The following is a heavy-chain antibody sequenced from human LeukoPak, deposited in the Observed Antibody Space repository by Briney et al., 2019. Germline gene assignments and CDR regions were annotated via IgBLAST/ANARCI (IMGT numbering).Heavy chain of an antibody. Sequence: ASVKVSCKASGYTFTSYGISWVRQAPGQGLEWMGWISGYNGNMNYALKLQGRVTMTTDTSTSTAYMELRSLRSDDTAVYYCARVWYSYGLNWFDPWGQGTLVTVSS. CDR2: ISGYNGNM. V-gene: IGHV1-18*01. D-gene: IGHD5-18*01. CDR3: ARVWYSYGLNWFDP. J-gene: IGHJ5*02. CDR1: GYTFTSYG.